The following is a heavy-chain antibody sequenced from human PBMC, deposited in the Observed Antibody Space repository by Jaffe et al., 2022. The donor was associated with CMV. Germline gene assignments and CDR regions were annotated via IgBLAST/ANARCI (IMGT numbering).Heavy chain of an antibody. Sequence: QVQLVQSGAEVKKPGASVKVSCKASGYTFTSYYVHWVRQAPGQGLEWMGLINPNGGSTNFAQKFKGRITMTRDSSTSTVYMELSSLTSEDTAVYYCARPFWNGYSFRFDYWGQGTLVTVSS. CDR2: INPNGGST. CDR1: GYTFTSYY. V-gene: IGHV1-46*01. D-gene: IGHD3-3*01. J-gene: IGHJ4*02. CDR3: ARPFWNGYSFRFDY.